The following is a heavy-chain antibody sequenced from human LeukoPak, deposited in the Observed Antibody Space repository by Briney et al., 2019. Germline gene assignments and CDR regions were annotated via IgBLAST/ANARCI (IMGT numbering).Heavy chain of an antibody. CDR2: IIPIVGTA. J-gene: IGHJ5*02. CDR3: ARDTRHRYCSSTSCYRGWLDP. CDR1: GGTVSSYA. D-gene: IGHD2-2*01. Sequence: SVTVSCKASGGTVSSYAISWVRQAPGQGLEWMGGIIPIVGTANYAQKFQGRVTITADESTRTAYMELSSLRSEDTAVYYCARDTRHRYCSSTSCYRGWLDPWGQGTLVTVSS. V-gene: IGHV1-69*13.